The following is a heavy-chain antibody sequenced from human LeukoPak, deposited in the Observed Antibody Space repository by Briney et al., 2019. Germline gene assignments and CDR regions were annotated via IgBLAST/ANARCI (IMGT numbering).Heavy chain of an antibody. D-gene: IGHD1-26*01. CDR3: ARDREA. Sequence: GRSLRLSCAASGFTFSSYAMHWVRQAPGKGLEWVAVISYDGSNKYYADSVKGRFTISRDNSRNTLYLQMNSLRAEDTAVYYCARDREAWGQGTLVTVSS. CDR1: GFTFSSYA. J-gene: IGHJ5*02. CDR2: ISYDGSNK. V-gene: IGHV3-30-3*01.